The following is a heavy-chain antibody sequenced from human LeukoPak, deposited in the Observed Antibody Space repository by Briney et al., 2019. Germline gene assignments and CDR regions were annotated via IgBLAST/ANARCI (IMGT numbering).Heavy chain of an antibody. D-gene: IGHD3-22*01. J-gene: IGHJ3*02. V-gene: IGHV4-4*07. CDR3: ARDYLSYYYDSSGYSYDAFDI. CDR1: GGSISSYY. CDR2: IYTSGST. Sequence: SETLSLTCTVSGGSISSYYWSWIRQPAGKGLEWIGRIYTSGSTNYNPSLKSRVTISVDTSKNQFSLKLSSVTAADTAVYYCARDYLSYYYDSSGYSYDAFDIWGQGTMVTVSS.